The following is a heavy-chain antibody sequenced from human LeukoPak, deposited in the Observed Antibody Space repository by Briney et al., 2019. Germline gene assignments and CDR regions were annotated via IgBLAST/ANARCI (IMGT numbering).Heavy chain of an antibody. CDR1: GFTFSSYA. Sequence: PGRSLRLSCAASGFTFSSYAMHWVRQAPGKGLEWVAVISYDGSNKYYADSVKGRFTISRDNSKNTLYLQMNSLRAEDTAVYYCARDYCSSTSCYYYYYGTDVWGQGSTVTVSS. D-gene: IGHD2-2*01. J-gene: IGHJ6*02. CDR3: ARDYCSSTSCYYYYYGTDV. V-gene: IGHV3-30-3*01. CDR2: ISYDGSNK.